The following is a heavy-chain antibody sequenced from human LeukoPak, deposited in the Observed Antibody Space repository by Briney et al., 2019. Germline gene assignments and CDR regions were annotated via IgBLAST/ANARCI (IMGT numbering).Heavy chain of an antibody. Sequence: PGGSLRLSCAASGFTFSSYAMHWVRQAPGKGLEWVAVISYDGSNKSYADSVKGRFTISRDNSKNTLYLQMNSLRAEDTAVYYCARDRRITFGGVIATMPYNWFDPWGQGTLVTVSS. CDR3: ARDRRITFGGVIATMPYNWFDP. CDR2: ISYDGSNK. V-gene: IGHV3-30-3*01. D-gene: IGHD3-16*02. CDR1: GFTFSSYA. J-gene: IGHJ5*02.